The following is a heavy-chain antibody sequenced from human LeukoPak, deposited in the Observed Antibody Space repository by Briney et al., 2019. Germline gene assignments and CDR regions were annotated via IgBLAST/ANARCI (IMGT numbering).Heavy chain of an antibody. CDR1: GYTFSDYY. Sequence: ASVKVSCKASGYTFSDYYMHWVRQAPGQGLEWMGWINPKSAGTNYAQKFQGRVTTTRDTSITTAYMELSRLRSDDTAVYYCARVGYSGYDGRFFDHWGQGTQVTVSS. CDR3: ARVGYSGYDGRFFDH. V-gene: IGHV1-2*02. D-gene: IGHD5-12*01. J-gene: IGHJ4*02. CDR2: INPKSAGT.